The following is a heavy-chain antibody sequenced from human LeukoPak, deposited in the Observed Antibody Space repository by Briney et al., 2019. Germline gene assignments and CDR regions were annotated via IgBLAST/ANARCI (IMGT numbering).Heavy chain of an antibody. CDR2: IYYSGST. Sequence: PSETLSLTCTVSGGSISSGSYYWGWIRQPPGKGLEWIGSIYYSGSTYYNPSLKSRVTISVDTSKNQFSLKLSSVTAADTAVYYCASLVKGSYFDYWGQGTLVTVSS. D-gene: IGHD3-16*02. CDR1: GGSISSGSYY. V-gene: IGHV4-39*01. CDR3: ASLVKGSYFDY. J-gene: IGHJ4*02.